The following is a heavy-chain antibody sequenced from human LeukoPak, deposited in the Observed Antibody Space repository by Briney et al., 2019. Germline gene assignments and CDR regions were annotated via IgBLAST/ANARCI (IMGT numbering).Heavy chain of an antibody. Sequence: GGSLRLSCAASGFTFSSYGMHWVRQAPGKGLEWVAVIWYDGSNKYYADSVKGRFTISRDNSKNTLYPQMNSLRAEDTAVYYCARELIAAAGTPYFDYWGQGTLVTVSS. D-gene: IGHD6-13*01. V-gene: IGHV3-33*01. J-gene: IGHJ4*02. CDR3: ARELIAAAGTPYFDY. CDR1: GFTFSSYG. CDR2: IWYDGSNK.